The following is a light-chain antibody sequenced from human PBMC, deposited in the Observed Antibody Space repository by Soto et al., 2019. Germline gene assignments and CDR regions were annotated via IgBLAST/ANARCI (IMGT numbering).Light chain of an antibody. CDR2: GNS. CDR3: QSSDSSLSAVV. Sequence: QSVLTQPPSVSGAPGQRVTISCTGSSSNIGADDDVHWYQQLPGTAPKLLLYGNSNRPSGVPHRFSGSKSGTSASLAITGLQAEDEADYYCQSSDSSLSAVVFGGGTKLTVL. J-gene: IGLJ3*02. CDR1: SSNIGADDD. V-gene: IGLV1-40*01.